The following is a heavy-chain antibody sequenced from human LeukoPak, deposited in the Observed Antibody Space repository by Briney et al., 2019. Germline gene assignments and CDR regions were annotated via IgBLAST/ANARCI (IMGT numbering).Heavy chain of an antibody. CDR1: GFTFSSYA. D-gene: IGHD6-13*01. V-gene: IGHV3-23*01. CDR2: ISSSGGST. Sequence: PGGSLRLSCAASGFTFSSYAMSWVRQVPGEGLEWVSTISSSGGSTYSADSVKGRFTISRDNSKNTLYLQMNSLRADDTAVYYCARGSNWQPFDYWGQGTLVTVSS. J-gene: IGHJ4*02. CDR3: ARGSNWQPFDY.